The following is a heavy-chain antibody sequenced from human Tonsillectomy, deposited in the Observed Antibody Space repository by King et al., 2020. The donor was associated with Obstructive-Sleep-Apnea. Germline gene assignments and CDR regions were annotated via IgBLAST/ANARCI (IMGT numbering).Heavy chain of an antibody. CDR3: AKGPAKQLIPNYFDY. CDR2: ISGSGDNT. D-gene: IGHD6-13*01. V-gene: IGHV3-23*04. CDR1: GLTFSSYA. Sequence: VQLVESGGGLVQPGGSLRVSCAASGLTFSSYAMSWVRQAPGKGLEWVSVISGSGDNTYYADSVKGRFTISRANSKNTLYLQMNSLRAEDTAVYYFAKGPAKQLIPNYFDYWGQGTLVTVAP. J-gene: IGHJ4*02.